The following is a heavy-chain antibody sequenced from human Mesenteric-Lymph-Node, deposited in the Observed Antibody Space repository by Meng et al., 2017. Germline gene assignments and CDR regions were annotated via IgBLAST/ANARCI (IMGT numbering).Heavy chain of an antibody. V-gene: IGHV4-31*03. CDR3: ASFGYCSGGSCYRGFDY. J-gene: IGHJ4*02. CDR2: IYYSGST. CDR1: GGSISSGGYY. Sequence: SETLSLTCTVSGGSISSGGYYWSWIRQHPGKGLEWIGYIYYSGSTYYNPSLKSRVTISVDTSKNQFSLKLSSVTAADTAVYYCASFGYCSGGSCYRGFDYWGQGTLVTVSS. D-gene: IGHD2-15*01.